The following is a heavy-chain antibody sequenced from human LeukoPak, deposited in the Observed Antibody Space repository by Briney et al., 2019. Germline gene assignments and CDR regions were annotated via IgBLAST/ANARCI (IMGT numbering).Heavy chain of an antibody. CDR3: ARSYGSGSCCAFDI. Sequence: SQTLSLTCTVSGGSVSSGSYYWSWIRQPAGKGLEWIGRIYTSGSTNYNPSLKSRVTISVDTSKNQFSLKLSSVTAADTAVYYWARSYGSGSCCAFDIWGQGTMVNVSS. CDR1: GGSVSSGSYY. V-gene: IGHV4-61*02. D-gene: IGHD3-10*01. CDR2: IYTSGST. J-gene: IGHJ3*02.